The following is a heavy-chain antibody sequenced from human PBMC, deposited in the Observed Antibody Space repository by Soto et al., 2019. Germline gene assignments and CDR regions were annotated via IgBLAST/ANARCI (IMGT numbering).Heavy chain of an antibody. CDR3: ARGAGAENFQH. CDR2: INPSGGAT. J-gene: IGHJ1*01. CDR1: GYTFITYY. V-gene: IGHV1-46*01. Sequence: ASVKVSCKASGYTFITYYIHWVRQAPGQGLEWMGIINPSGGATSYAQKFQGRITMTRDTSTSTVYMELSSLRSEDTAVYYCARGAGAENFQHWGQGTLVTVSS.